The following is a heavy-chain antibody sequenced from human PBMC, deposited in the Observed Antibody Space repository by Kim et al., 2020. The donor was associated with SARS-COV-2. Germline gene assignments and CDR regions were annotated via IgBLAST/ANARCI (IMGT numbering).Heavy chain of an antibody. CDR1: GFTFSNAW. V-gene: IGHV3-15*01. Sequence: GGSLRLSCAASGFTFSNAWMSWVRQAPGKGLEWVGRIKSKTDGGTTDYAAPVKGRFTISRDDSKNTLYLQMNSLKTEDTAVYYCTTRIAAAKPYYYYYGMDVWGQGTTVTVSS. CDR2: IKSKTDGGTT. J-gene: IGHJ6*02. CDR3: TTRIAAAKPYYYYYGMDV. D-gene: IGHD6-13*01.